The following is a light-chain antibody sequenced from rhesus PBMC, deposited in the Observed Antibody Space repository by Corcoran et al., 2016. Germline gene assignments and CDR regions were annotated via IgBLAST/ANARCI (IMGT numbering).Light chain of an antibody. J-gene: IGKJ1*01. CDR2: YAS. CDR3: QQSSSFPRT. V-gene: IGKV6-55*01. CDR1: QSIGSS. Sequence: EIVLTQSPAFQSVTLKEKVTITCQASQSIGSSLHWYQQKPDQSPTLLIKYASQSISGGPSRFSGSGSGTDCTLTINSLEAEDAATYYCQQSSSFPRTFGQGTKVEIK.